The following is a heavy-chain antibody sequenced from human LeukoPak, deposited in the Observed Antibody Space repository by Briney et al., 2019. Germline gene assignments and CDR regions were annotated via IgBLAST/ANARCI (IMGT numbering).Heavy chain of an antibody. J-gene: IGHJ3*02. CDR2: INTNTGNP. CDR3: ARDGLRSCTSSSCYPGEDAFDI. D-gene: IGHD2-2*01. V-gene: IGHV7-4-1*02. CDR1: GYTFTSYD. Sequence: AASVKVSCKASGYTFTSYDINWVRQAPGQGLEWMAWINTNTGNPTYAQGFTGRFVFSLDTSISTAYLHISGLKAEDTAVYYCARDGLRSCTSSSCYPGEDAFDIWGQGTMVTVSS.